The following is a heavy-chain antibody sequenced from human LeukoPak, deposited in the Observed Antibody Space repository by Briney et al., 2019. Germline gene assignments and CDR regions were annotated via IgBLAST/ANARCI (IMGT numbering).Heavy chain of an antibody. CDR1: GFTFSRHW. CDR2: INSDASDT. J-gene: IGHJ4*02. CDR3: ARICSSTDCLIPD. D-gene: IGHD2-2*01. Sequence: GGSLRLSCSASGFTFSRHWMHWVRQAPGKGLVWISRINSDASDTNYADFVKGRFTISRDNAKNTVYLQINSLRDEDTAVYYCARICSSTDCLIPDWGQGTLVTVSS. V-gene: IGHV3-74*01.